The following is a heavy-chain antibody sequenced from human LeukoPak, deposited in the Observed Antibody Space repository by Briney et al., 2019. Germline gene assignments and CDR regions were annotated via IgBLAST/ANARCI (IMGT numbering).Heavy chain of an antibody. V-gene: IGHV4-34*01. CDR1: GGSFSGYY. D-gene: IGHD3-3*01. CDR2: INHSGST. J-gene: IGHJ6*03. Sequence: NPSETLSLTCAVYGGSFSGYYWSWIRQPPGKGLEWIGEINHSGSTNYNPSLKSRVTISVDTSKNQFSLKLSSVTAADTAVYYCARATILRFLEPTYMDVWGKGTTVTVSS. CDR3: ARATILRFLEPTYMDV.